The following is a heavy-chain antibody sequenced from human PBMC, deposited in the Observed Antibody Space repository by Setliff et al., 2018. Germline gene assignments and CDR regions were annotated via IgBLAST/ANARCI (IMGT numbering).Heavy chain of an antibody. V-gene: IGHV3-23*01. J-gene: IGHJ4*02. D-gene: IGHD2-21*01. CDR1: GFTFSNAW. Sequence: GGSLRLSCAASGFTFSNAWMSWVRQAPGKGLEWVSGISGSGDKTYYADSVRGRFTISRDISKNTLYLQMNSLRPEDTAVYYCARGGDYCGGECYIPPPDSYWGQGTLVTVSS. CDR3: ARGGDYCGGECYIPPPDSY. CDR2: ISGSGDKT.